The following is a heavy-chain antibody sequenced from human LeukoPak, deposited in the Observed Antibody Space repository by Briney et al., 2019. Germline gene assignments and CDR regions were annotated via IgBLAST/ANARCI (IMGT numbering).Heavy chain of an antibody. D-gene: IGHD3-9*01. V-gene: IGHV3-9*01. CDR1: GFTFDDYA. J-gene: IGHJ4*02. CDR2: ISWNSGSI. CDR3: AKDSIHDILTGPYFDY. Sequence: PGRSLRLSCAASGFTFDDYAMHWVRQAPGKGLEWVSGISWNSGSIGYADSVKGRFTISRDNAKNSLYLQMNSLRAEDTALYYCAKDSIHDILTGPYFDYWGQGTLVTVSS.